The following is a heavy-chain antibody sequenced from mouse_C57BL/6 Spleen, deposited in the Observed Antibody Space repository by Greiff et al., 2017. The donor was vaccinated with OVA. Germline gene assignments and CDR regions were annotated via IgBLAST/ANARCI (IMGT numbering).Heavy chain of an antibody. CDR3: ARSGDYDGFAY. J-gene: IGHJ3*01. CDR1: GYTFTDYN. D-gene: IGHD2-4*01. Sequence: EVQLQQSGPELVKPGASVKVSCKASGYTFTDYNMHWVKQSHGKSLEWIGYINPNNGGTSYNQKFKGKATLTVNKSSSTAYMELRSLTSEDSAVYYCARSGDYDGFAYWGQGTLVTVSA. V-gene: IGHV1-22*01. CDR2: INPNNGGT.